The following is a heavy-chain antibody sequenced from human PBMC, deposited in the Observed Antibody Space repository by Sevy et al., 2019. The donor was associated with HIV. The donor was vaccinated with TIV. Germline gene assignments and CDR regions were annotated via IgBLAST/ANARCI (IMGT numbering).Heavy chain of an antibody. CDR1: GFTFSSYA. CDR2: ISGSGGST. D-gene: IGHD3-22*01. V-gene: IGHV3-23*01. J-gene: IGHJ4*02. Sequence: GGSLRLSCAASGFTFSSYAMSWVRQAPGKGLEWVSAISGSGGSTYYADSVKGRFTISRDNSKNTLYLQMNSLRAEDTAVHYCAKIPRVYDSSGYYYFDYWGQGTLVTVSS. CDR3: AKIPRVYDSSGYYYFDY.